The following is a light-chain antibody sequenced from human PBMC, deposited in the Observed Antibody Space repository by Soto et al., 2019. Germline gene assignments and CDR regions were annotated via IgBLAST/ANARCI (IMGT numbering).Light chain of an antibody. V-gene: IGKV1-39*01. Sequence: DIQMTQSPSSLSASVGDRVTITCRASQSFSSYLNWYQQKPGKAPKLLIYAASNLQSGVPSRFSGSGSGTDFTFTISSLQPEDFATYYCQQSYNNPRTFGQGTKVEIK. CDR2: AAS. J-gene: IGKJ1*01. CDR1: QSFSSY. CDR3: QQSYNNPRT.